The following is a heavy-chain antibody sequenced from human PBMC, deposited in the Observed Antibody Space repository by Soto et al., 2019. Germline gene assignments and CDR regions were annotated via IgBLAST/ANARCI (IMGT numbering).Heavy chain of an antibody. CDR2: MFYSGSP. CDR1: GASVRNYY. Sequence: SETLSLTCSVSGASVRNYYWTWIRQTPGKGLEWIGYMFYSGSPKYNPSLKSRVTISVDMSNNQFSLKLNSVTAADTAIYYCASLSDEQLWWGQGTLVTVSS. V-gene: IGHV4-59*08. CDR3: ASLSDEQLW. J-gene: IGHJ4*02. D-gene: IGHD1-1*01.